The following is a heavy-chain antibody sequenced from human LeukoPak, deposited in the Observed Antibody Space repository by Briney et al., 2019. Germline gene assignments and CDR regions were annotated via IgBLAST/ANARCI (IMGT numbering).Heavy chain of an antibody. CDR2: IKSKTDGGTT. J-gene: IGHJ4*02. V-gene: IGHV3-15*01. Sequence: GGSLRLSCTASGFPFSNAWMNWVRQAPGKGLEWVGRIKSKTDGGTTDYAAPVKGRFTISRDDSENTVYLQMSSLQIEDTAVYYCSTRANWGQGTLVTVSS. CDR3: STRAN. CDR1: GFPFSNAW.